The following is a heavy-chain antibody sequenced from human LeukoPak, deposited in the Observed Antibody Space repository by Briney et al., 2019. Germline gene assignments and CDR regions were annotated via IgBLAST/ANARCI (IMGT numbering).Heavy chain of an antibody. CDR3: AKEYSSGPRGYFDY. Sequence: GGSLRLSCAASGFTFLNYAMSWVRQAPGKGLEWVSAISGSGGSTYYADSVKGRFTISRDNSKNTLYLHMNSLRAEDAAVYYCAKEYSSGPRGYFDYWGRGTLVTVSS. CDR1: GFTFLNYA. CDR2: ISGSGGST. V-gene: IGHV3-23*01. J-gene: IGHJ4*02. D-gene: IGHD6-19*01.